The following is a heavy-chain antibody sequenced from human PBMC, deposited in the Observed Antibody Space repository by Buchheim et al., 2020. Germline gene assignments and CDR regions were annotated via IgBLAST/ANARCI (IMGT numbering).Heavy chain of an antibody. CDR3: ARDDYDSSGYYVAEYFQH. J-gene: IGHJ1*01. V-gene: IGHV3-11*06. Sequence: QVQLVESGGGLVKPGGSLRLPCAASGFTFSDYYMSWIRQAPGKGLEWVSYISSSSSYTNYADSVKGRFTISSDNAKNSLYLQMNSVRDEDTAVYYCARDDYDSSGYYVAEYFQHWGQGTL. CDR1: GFTFSDYY. D-gene: IGHD3-22*01. CDR2: ISSSSSYT.